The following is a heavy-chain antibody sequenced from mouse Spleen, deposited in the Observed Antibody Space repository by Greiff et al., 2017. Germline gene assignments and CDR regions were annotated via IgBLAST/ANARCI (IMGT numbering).Heavy chain of an antibody. Sequence: VQLQQSGPELVKPGASVKISCKASGYAFSSSWMNWVKQRPGKGLEWIGRIYPGDGDTNYNGKFKGKATLTADKSSSTAYMQLSSLTSEDSAVYFCARGGGITTPFDYWGQGTTLTVSS. CDR1: GYAFSSSW. J-gene: IGHJ2*01. V-gene: IGHV1-82*01. D-gene: IGHD2-4*01. CDR2: IYPGDGDT. CDR3: ARGGGITTPFDY.